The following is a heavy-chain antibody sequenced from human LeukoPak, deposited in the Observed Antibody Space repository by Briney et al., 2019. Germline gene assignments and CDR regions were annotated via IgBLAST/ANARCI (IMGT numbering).Heavy chain of an antibody. CDR2: FDPEDGET. V-gene: IGHV1-24*01. D-gene: IGHD6-13*01. Sequence: GASVKVSCKVSGYTLTELSMHWVRQAPGKGLEWMGGFDPEDGETIYAQKFQGRVTMTEDTSTDTAYMELSSLRSEDTAVYYCARTAPPTGIAAAAAYYFDYWGQGTLVTVSS. J-gene: IGHJ4*02. CDR3: ARTAPPTGIAAAAAYYFDY. CDR1: GYTLTELS.